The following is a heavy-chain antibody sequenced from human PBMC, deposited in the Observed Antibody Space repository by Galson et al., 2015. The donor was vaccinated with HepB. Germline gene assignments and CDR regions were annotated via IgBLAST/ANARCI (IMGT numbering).Heavy chain of an antibody. CDR2: ISGSGDTT. J-gene: IGHJ4*02. CDR1: GFTFSSYA. D-gene: IGHD2-2*01. Sequence: SLRLSCAASGFTFSSYALSWVRQAPGKGLEWVSGISGSGDTTYYADSVQGRFTISRDNSKNTLSLQMNSLRAEDTAVYYCAKDSCGSTTCYFDYWGQGNLVTVSS. CDR3: AKDSCGSTTCYFDY. V-gene: IGHV3-23*01.